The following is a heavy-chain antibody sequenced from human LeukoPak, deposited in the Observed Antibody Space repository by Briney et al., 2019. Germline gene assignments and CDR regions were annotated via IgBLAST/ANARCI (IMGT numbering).Heavy chain of an antibody. V-gene: IGHV4-30-4*01. D-gene: IGHD3-10*01. J-gene: IGHJ5*02. CDR2: IYYSGST. CDR3: ARDLGGYGSGNDWFDT. Sequence: SQTLSLTCTVSSGSISSGDYYWSWIRQPPGKGLEWIGYIYYSGSTYYNPSLKSRVTISVDTSKNQFSLKLSSVTAADTAVYYCARDLGGYGSGNDWFDTWGQGTLVTVSS. CDR1: SGSISSGDYY.